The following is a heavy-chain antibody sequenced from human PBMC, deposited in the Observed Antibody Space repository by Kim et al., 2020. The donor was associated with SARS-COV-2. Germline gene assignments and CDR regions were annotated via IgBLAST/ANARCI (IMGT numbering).Heavy chain of an antibody. D-gene: IGHD3-22*01. V-gene: IGHV3-30*18. CDR1: GFTFSSYG. Sequence: GGSLRLSCAASGFTFSSYGMHWVRQAPGKGLEWVAVISYDGSNKYYTYSVKGRFTISRANSKNTLYLQMNSLRAEDTAVYYYAKGLAYYYDSSGYDYWGHGTLVTVSS. J-gene: IGHJ4*01. CDR3: AKGLAYYYDSSGYDY. CDR2: ISYDGSNK.